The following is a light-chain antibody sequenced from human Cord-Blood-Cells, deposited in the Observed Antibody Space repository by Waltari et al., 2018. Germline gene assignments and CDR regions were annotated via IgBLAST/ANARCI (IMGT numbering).Light chain of an antibody. CDR1: QSVSNN. J-gene: IGKJ1*01. CDR3: QQYNNWPRS. Sequence: EIVMTQSPATLSVSPGERATLSCRASQSVSNNLAWYQQKPCQAPRLLIYGASTRATGTPARFSGSGSGTEFTLTISSLQSEDFAVYYCQQYNNWPRSFVQGTKVEIK. V-gene: IGKV3-15*01. CDR2: GAS.